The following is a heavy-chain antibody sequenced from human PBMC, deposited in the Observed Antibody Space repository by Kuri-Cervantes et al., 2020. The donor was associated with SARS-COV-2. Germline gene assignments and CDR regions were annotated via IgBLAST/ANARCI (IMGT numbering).Heavy chain of an antibody. CDR3: ARGVTPNYSMDV. CDR1: GGSISSSSYY. D-gene: IGHD2-21*02. J-gene: IGHJ6*02. V-gene: IGHV4-39*01. CDR2: IYYSGST. Sequence: ESLKISCTVSGGSISSSSYYWGWIRQPPGKGLEWIGSIYYSGSTYYNPSLKSRVTISVDTSKNQFSLRLSSVTAADTAVYYCARGVTPNYSMDVWGQGTTVTVSS.